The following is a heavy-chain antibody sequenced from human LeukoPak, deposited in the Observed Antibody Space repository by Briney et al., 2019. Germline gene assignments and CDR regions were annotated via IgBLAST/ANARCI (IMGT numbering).Heavy chain of an antibody. V-gene: IGHV4-34*01. Sequence: SETLSLTCAVYGGSFSGYYWSWIRQPPRKGLEWIGEIDHSGSTNYNPSLKSRVTISVDTSKNQFSLKLSSVTAADTAVYYCARGYQGFWRPYYYYYMDVWGKGTTVTVSS. J-gene: IGHJ6*03. CDR1: GGSFSGYY. CDR2: IDHSGST. D-gene: IGHD3-3*01. CDR3: ARGYQGFWRPYYYYYMDV.